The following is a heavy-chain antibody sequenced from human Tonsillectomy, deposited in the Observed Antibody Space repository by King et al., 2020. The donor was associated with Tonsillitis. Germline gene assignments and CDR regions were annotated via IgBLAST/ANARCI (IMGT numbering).Heavy chain of an antibody. D-gene: IGHD3-22*01. CDR1: GGSFSGYY. J-gene: IGHJ4*02. CDR2: INHSGST. Sequence: VQLQQWGAGLLKPSETLSLTCAVYGGSFSGYYWSWIRQPPGKGLEWIGEINHSGSTNYNPSLKSRVTISVDTSKNQFSLKLSSVTAADTAVYYCASISSGYYYPDYWGQGTLVTVSS. CDR3: ASISSGYYYPDY. V-gene: IGHV4-34*01.